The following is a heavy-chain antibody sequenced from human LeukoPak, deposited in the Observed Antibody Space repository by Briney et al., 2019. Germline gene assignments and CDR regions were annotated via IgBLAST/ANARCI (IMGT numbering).Heavy chain of an antibody. D-gene: IGHD6-6*01. CDR2: ISSSSSYI. V-gene: IGHV3-21*01. CDR1: GFTFSSYS. CDR3: ARDSSAAYSSSAENY. Sequence: GGSLRLSCAASGFTFSSYSMNWVRQAPGKGLEWVSSISSSSSYIYYADSVKGRFTISRDNAKNSLYLQMNSLRAEDTAVYYCARDSSAAYSSSAENYWGQGTLATVSS. J-gene: IGHJ4*02.